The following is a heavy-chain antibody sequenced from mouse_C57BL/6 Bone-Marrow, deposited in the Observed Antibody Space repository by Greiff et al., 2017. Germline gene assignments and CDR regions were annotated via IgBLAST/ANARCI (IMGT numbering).Heavy chain of an antibody. CDR1: GFNINDYY. Sequence: EVQLQESGAELVKPGASVKLSCKASGFNINDYYMHWVKQRTEQGLEWIGRIDPEDGETKYAPKFQGKATITADTSSNTAYLQLICLTSEDTAVYYCANYYGYYYAMDYWGQRPSVTVSS. CDR2: IDPEDGET. J-gene: IGHJ4*01. V-gene: IGHV14-2*01. CDR3: ANYYGYYYAMDY. D-gene: IGHD1-1*01.